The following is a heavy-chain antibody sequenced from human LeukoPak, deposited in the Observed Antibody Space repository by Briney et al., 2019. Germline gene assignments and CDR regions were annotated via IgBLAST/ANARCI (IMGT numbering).Heavy chain of an antibody. CDR3: ARDYDFWSGYYGWFDP. CDR2: ISAYNGNT. CDR1: GYTFTSYG. D-gene: IGHD3-3*01. V-gene: IGHV1-18*01. Sequence: GASVKVSCKASGYTFTSYGISWVRQAPGQGLEWMGWISAYNGNTNYAQKLQGRDTMTTDTSTSTAYMKLRSLRSDDTAVYYCARDYDFWSGYYGWFDPWGQGTLVTVSS. J-gene: IGHJ5*02.